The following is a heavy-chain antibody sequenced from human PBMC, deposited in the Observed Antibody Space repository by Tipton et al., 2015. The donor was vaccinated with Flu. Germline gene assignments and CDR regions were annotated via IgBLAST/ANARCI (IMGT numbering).Heavy chain of an antibody. CDR3: ARFPLYCSGGSCYAFDY. CDR1: GGSFSGYY. J-gene: IGHJ4*02. Sequence: TLSLTCAVYGGSFSGYYWSWIRQPPGKGLGWIGEINHSGSTNYNPSLKSRVTISVDTSKNQFSLKLSSVTAADTAVYYCARFPLYCSGGSCYAFDYWGQGTLVTVSS. V-gene: IGHV4-34*01. CDR2: INHSGST. D-gene: IGHD2-15*01.